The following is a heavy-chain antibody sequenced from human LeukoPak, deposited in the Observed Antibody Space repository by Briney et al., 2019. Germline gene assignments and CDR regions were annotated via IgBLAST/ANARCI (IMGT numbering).Heavy chain of an antibody. D-gene: IGHD1-26*01. Sequence: GGSLRLSCAASGFTFSDYRMHWVRQAPGKGLVWVSHINTDGSSTNYADSVKGRFTISRDNAENTLYLQMNSLRVDDTAVYYCVRDQSVAGPTTADYWGQGTLVTVSA. J-gene: IGHJ4*02. CDR1: GFTFSDYR. V-gene: IGHV3-74*01. CDR3: VRDQSVAGPTTADY. CDR2: INTDGSST.